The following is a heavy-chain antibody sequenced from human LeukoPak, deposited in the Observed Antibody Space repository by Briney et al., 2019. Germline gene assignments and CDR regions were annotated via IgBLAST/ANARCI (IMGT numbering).Heavy chain of an antibody. CDR1: GFTFDDYA. D-gene: IGHD2-15*01. Sequence: GGSLRLSCAASGFTFDDYAMHWVRHAPGKGLEWVSGISWNSGSIGYADSVKGRFTISRDNSKNTLYLQMNSLRAEDTAVYYCAKLGPLDCSGGSCYSRYFDYWGQGTLVTVSS. CDR3: AKLGPLDCSGGSCYSRYFDY. J-gene: IGHJ4*02. CDR2: ISWNSGSI. V-gene: IGHV3-9*01.